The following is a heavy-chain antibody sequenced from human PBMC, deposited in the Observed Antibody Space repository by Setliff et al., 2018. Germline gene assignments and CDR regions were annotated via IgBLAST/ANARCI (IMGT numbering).Heavy chain of an antibody. V-gene: IGHV1-69*13. J-gene: IGHJ4*02. D-gene: IGHD3-16*01. CDR2: IIPLLETA. CDR1: GDTFSTYA. Sequence: GASVKVSCKASGDTFSTYALSWVRQAPGQGLEWMGGIIPLLETAKYAQKFQGRVTITADRSTNTVQMQVSSLRSEDTAVYYCARELRSPFWHIDYWGQGTLVTVSS. CDR3: ARELRSPFWHIDY.